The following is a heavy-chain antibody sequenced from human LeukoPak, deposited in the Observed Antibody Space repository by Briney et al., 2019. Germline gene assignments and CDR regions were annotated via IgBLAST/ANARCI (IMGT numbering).Heavy chain of an antibody. CDR1: GGFISIHP. J-gene: IGHJ3*02. CDR2: IYSSRST. D-gene: IGHD2/OR15-2a*01. Sequence: PSETLSLLCTVSGGFISIHPWNWIRLPGGRGLEWFVRIYSSRSTNSNPSLKSRVTMSVDTSKNQFSLMLSSVTAADTAVYYCVRGLYDSTTYRAFHIWGQGTMVTVSS. V-gene: IGHV4-4*07. CDR3: VRGLYDSTTYRAFHI.